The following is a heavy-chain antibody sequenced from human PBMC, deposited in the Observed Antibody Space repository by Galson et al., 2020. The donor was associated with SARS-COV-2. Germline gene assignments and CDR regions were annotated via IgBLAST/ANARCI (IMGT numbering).Heavy chain of an antibody. J-gene: IGHJ4*02. CDR2: IYSEGSST. Sequence: ALHGESLKISCAASGFTCSSYWMHWVRQAPGKGLVWVSRIYSEGSSTSYADSVKGRFTISGDNAKNTLYLQMNSLRAKDTAVYYCARGDMGNDYFDYWGQGTLVTVSS. V-gene: IGHV3-74*01. CDR3: ARGDMGNDYFDY. D-gene: IGHD7-27*01. CDR1: GFTCSSYW.